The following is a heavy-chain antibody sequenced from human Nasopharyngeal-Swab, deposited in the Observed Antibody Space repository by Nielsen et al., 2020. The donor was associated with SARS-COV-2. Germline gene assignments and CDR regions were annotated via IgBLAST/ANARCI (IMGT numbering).Heavy chain of an antibody. V-gene: IGHV4-39*01. CDR2: IFYSGST. J-gene: IGHJ4*01. Sequence: SETLSLTCTVSGGSLISYKYYWGWILQPPGKGLEWIGSIFYSGSTYYNPSLKSRVTVSVDTSKNQFSLNLSSVTAADTALYYCARHGVPGVVVVAATDYWGHGTLVTVSS. CDR1: GGSLISYKYY. CDR3: ARHGVPGVVVVAATDY. D-gene: IGHD2-21*01.